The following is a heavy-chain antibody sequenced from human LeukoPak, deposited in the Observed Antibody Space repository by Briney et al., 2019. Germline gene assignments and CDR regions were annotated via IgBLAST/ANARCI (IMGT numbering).Heavy chain of an antibody. V-gene: IGHV4-59*01. CDR3: ARDTGDSPSYFDY. Sequence: WETLSLTCTVSGDSIGRYTWSWIRQSPTKGVEWVGYMHFSGATNYNPSLKSRVTISVDTSKKEFSLKLTSVTAADTAVYFCARDTGDSPSYFDYWGQGILVTVSS. CDR2: MHFSGAT. J-gene: IGHJ4*02. D-gene: IGHD2-21*01. CDR1: GDSIGRYT.